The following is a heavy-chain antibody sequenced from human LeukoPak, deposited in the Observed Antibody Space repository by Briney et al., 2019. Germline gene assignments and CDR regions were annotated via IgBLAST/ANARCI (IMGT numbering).Heavy chain of an antibody. CDR2: IYHSGST. D-gene: IGHD2-15*01. J-gene: IGHJ4*02. V-gene: IGHV4-4*02. CDR3: ARVPSGGYCSGGSCPRPFAEIDY. Sequence: SGTLSLTCAVSGGSISSSNWWSWVRQPPGQGLEWIGEIYHSGSTNYNPSLKSRVTISVDKSKNQFSLKLSSVTAADTAVYYCARVPSGGYCSGGSCPRPFAEIDYWGQGTLVTVSS. CDR1: GGSISSSNW.